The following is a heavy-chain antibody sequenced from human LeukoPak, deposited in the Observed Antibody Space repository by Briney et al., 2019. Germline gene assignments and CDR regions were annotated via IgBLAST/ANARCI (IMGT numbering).Heavy chain of an antibody. CDR2: MYSSGNT. J-gene: IGHJ4*02. V-gene: IGHV3-53*01. CDR3: ASIDFYRFDY. D-gene: IGHD2/OR15-2a*01. Sequence: GGSLRLSCAASGFTVGSKYMSWVRQAPGKGLEWVSLMYSSGNTNYADSVKGRFTVPGDNSKNTLYLQMNSLRAEDTAVYYCASIDFYRFDYWGQGTLVTVSS. CDR1: GFTVGSKY.